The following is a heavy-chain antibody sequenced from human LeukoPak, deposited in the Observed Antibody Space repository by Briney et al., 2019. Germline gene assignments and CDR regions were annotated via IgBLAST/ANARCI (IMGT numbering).Heavy chain of an antibody. D-gene: IGHD3-10*01. Sequence: GESLKISCKGSGYIFTNSWIGWVRQMPGKSLEWMGIIYPGDSDTKYSPSFQVQVTISADKSISTAYLQWSSLKASDTAMYYCAANRAFGSGSFDYWGQGTLVTVSS. CDR3: AANRAFGSGSFDY. V-gene: IGHV5-51*01. CDR2: IYPGDSDT. J-gene: IGHJ4*02. CDR1: GYIFTNSW.